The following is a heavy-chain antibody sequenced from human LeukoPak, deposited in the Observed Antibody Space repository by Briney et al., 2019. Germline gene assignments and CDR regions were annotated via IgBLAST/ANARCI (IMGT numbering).Heavy chain of an antibody. CDR3: AKDGIQLWLPDY. CDR2: ISGSGGST. J-gene: IGHJ4*02. V-gene: IGHV3-23*01. D-gene: IGHD5-18*01. Sequence: GGSLRLSCAASRFTFSSYAMSWVRQAPGKGLEWVSAISGSGGSTYYADSVKGRFTISRDNSKNTLYLQMNSLRAEDTAVYYCAKDGIQLWLPDYWGQGTLVTVSS. CDR1: RFTFSSYA.